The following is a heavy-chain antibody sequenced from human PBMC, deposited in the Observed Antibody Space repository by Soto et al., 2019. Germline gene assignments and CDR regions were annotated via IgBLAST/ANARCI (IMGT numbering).Heavy chain of an antibody. Sequence: QLVESGGGLVQPGGSLRLSCAASGFTFSDYPMNWVRQAPGKGLERVSSIRTISSAIYFADSVRGRFTISRDNARNSLYLQMTSLRDEDTAVYYCARETPSFDSWGQGTLVTVSS. J-gene: IGHJ4*02. V-gene: IGHV3-48*02. CDR2: IRTISSAI. CDR1: GFTFSDYP. D-gene: IGHD2-15*01. CDR3: ARETPSFDS.